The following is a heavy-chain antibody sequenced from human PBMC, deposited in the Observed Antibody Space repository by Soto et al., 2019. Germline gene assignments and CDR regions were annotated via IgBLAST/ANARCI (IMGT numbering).Heavy chain of an antibody. J-gene: IGHJ4*02. V-gene: IGHV4-4*02. D-gene: IGHD6-13*01. CDR3: ARIAAAGTNFYY. CDR2: IYHSGST. CDR1: GGSISSSNW. Sequence: SETLSLTCAVSGGSISSSNWWGWVRQPPGKGLEWSGEIYHSGSTNYNPSLKSRVTISVDKSKNQFSLKLSSVTAADTAVYYCARIAAAGTNFYYWGQGTLVPVSS.